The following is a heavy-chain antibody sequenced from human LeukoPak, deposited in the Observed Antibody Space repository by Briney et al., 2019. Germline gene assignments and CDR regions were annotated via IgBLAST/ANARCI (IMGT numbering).Heavy chain of an antibody. CDR3: ARVVTPRYCSTTSCYWKGWFDP. CDR2: IIPIFGSA. Sequence: SVKVSCKASRDSFINNVISWLRQVPGQGLEWMGGIIPIFGSAAYAQKFQGRVTITADESTSTAYMDLSSLRSEDTAVYYCARVVTPRYCSTTSCYWKGWFDPWGQGTLVTVSS. V-gene: IGHV1-69*13. D-gene: IGHD2-2*01. J-gene: IGHJ5*02. CDR1: RDSFINNV.